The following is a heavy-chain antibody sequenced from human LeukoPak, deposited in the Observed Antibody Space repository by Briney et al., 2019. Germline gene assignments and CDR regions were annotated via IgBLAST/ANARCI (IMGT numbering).Heavy chain of an antibody. CDR1: GYTFIGYY. D-gene: IGHD3-10*01. Sequence: ASMKVSCKASGYTFIGYYMHWVRQAPGQGLEWMGWISPNSGDTNYSQKFQDRVTITRDTSITTTYIELSRLRSDDTAVYYCARGVYYGSGSYSDFWGQGTLVTVSS. CDR3: ARGVYYGSGSYSDF. J-gene: IGHJ4*02. V-gene: IGHV1-2*02. CDR2: ISPNSGDT.